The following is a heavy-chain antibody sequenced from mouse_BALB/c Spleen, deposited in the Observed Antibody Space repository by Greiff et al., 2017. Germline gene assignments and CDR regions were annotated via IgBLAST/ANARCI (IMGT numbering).Heavy chain of an antibody. V-gene: IGHV7-3*02. J-gene: IGHJ4*01. CDR3: ARDKGYGSSVYAMDY. CDR1: GFTFTDYY. Sequence: DVKLVESGGGLVQPGGSLRLSCATSGFTFTDYYMSWVRQPPGKALEWLGFIRNKANGYTTEYSASVKGRFTISRDNSQSILYLQMNTLRAEDSATYYCARDKGYGSSVYAMDYWGQGTTVTVSS. D-gene: IGHD1-1*01. CDR2: IRNKANGYTT.